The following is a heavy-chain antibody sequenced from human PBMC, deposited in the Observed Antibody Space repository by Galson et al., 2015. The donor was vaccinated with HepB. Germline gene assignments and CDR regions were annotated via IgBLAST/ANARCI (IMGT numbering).Heavy chain of an antibody. CDR3: ARATLGWFDP. CDR2: ISSTGDTK. V-gene: IGHV3-11*01. D-gene: IGHD2/OR15-2a*01. CDR1: GVTFSDYY. J-gene: IGHJ5*02. Sequence: SLRLSCAASGVTFSDYYMSWVRQAPGKGLEWNAHISSTGDTKSYADSVKGRFTASRDNARMSLFLQMNSLRTEDTAVYYCARATLGWFDPWGQGTLVTVSS.